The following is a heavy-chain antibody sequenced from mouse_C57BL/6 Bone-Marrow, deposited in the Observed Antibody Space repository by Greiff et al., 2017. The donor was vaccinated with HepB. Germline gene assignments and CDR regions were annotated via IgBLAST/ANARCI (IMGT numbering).Heavy chain of an antibody. CDR3: ALCNFVFWFAY. CDR2: IYPGSGNT. CDR1: GYSFTSYY. V-gene: IGHV1-66*01. Sequence: QVQLQQSGPELVKPGASVKISCKASGYSFTSYYIHWVKQRPGQGLEWIGWIYPGSGNTKYNEKFKGKATLTADTSSSTAYIQLSSLTSEDSAVYYCALCNFVFWFAYWGQGTLVTVSA. D-gene: IGHD2-1*01. J-gene: IGHJ3*01.